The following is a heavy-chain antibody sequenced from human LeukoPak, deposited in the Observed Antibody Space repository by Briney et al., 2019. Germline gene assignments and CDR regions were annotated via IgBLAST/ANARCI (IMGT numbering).Heavy chain of an antibody. CDR2: INHSGST. CDR3: AREGGSSWYSRDFYYIDV. D-gene: IGHD6-13*01. J-gene: IGHJ6*03. V-gene: IGHV4-34*01. CDR1: GGPFSGYY. Sequence: SETPSLTYAVYGGPFSGYYWSWIRQPPGKGLEWIGEINHSGSTNYNPSLKSRVTISVDTSKNQFSLKLSSVTAADTAVYYCAREGGSSWYSRDFYYIDVWGKGTTVTVSS.